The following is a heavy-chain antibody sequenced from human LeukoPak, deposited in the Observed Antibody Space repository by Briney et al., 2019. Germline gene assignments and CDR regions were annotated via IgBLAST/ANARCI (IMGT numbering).Heavy chain of an antibody. CDR1: GGSISSYY. J-gene: IGHJ4*02. V-gene: IGHV4-59*08. CDR2: IYYSGST. Sequence: SETLSLTCTVSGGSISSYYWSWIRQPPGKGLEWIGYIYYSGSTNYNPSLKSRVTISVDTSKDQFSLKLSSVTAADTAVYYCARRPGYYDSSDYGLGNYFDYSGQGTLVTVSS. CDR3: ARRPGYYDSSDYGLGNYFDY. D-gene: IGHD3-22*01.